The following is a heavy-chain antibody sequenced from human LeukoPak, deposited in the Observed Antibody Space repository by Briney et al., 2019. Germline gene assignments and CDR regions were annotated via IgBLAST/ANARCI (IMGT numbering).Heavy chain of an antibody. CDR1: GYTFTDYY. D-gene: IGHD6-13*01. J-gene: IGHJ6*02. CDR2: ISPNSGGT. Sequence: ASVKVSGKASGYTFTDYYMHWVRQAPGQGLEWMGWISPNSGGTNYAQKSQGRVTMTTDTSISTAYMEVSRLRSDDTAVYYCARVRIGQQLDKYYYYAMDVWGQGTTVTVSS. V-gene: IGHV1-2*02. CDR3: ARVRIGQQLDKYYYYAMDV.